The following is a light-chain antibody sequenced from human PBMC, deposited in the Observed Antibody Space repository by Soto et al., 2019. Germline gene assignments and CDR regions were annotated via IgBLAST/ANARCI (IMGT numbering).Light chain of an antibody. Sequence: DIVMTQSPLSLPVTPGEPASISCRSSQSLLHSTGYNYLDWYLQKPGQSPQLLIYLGSNRASEGPDRFSGSGSGTDFTMKISRVEAEDDGVYYCMQALQTPPYTFGQGTKLEIK. V-gene: IGKV2-28*01. CDR3: MQALQTPPYT. CDR1: QSLLHSTGYNY. J-gene: IGKJ2*01. CDR2: LGS.